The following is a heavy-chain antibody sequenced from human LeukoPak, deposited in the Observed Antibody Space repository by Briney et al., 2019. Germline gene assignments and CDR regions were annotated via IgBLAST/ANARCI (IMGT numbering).Heavy chain of an antibody. V-gene: IGHV3-48*01. J-gene: IGHJ4*02. D-gene: IGHD2/OR15-2a*01. CDR2: ISSSSSTI. CDR3: AREGPRGNSQFDY. Sequence: GGSLRLSCAASGFTFSSYSMNWVRQAPGKGLEWVSYISSSSSTIYYADSVKGRLTISRDNSKNTLYLQMNSLRAEDTAVYYCAREGPRGNSQFDYWGQGTLVTVSS. CDR1: GFTFSSYS.